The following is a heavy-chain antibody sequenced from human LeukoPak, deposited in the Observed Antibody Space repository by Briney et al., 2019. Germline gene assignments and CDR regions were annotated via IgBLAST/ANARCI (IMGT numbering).Heavy chain of an antibody. CDR1: GFTFNIYA. Sequence: PGTSLTLSCAASGFTFNIYAMHWLRHAPGKGLEWVALLAYDGTNQYYADSVKGRFTISRDNSKNTLYLQMNSLRAEDTAVYYCAKDRRGYTGSQTSNDYWGQGTLVTVSS. CDR3: AKDRRGYTGSQTSNDY. CDR2: LAYDGTNQ. V-gene: IGHV3-30*04. J-gene: IGHJ4*02. D-gene: IGHD5-12*01.